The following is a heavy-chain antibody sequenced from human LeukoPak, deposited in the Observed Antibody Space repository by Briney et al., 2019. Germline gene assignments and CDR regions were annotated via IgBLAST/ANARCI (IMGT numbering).Heavy chain of an antibody. CDR3: ARRSYGEGWPFDY. J-gene: IGHJ4*02. CDR2: IYYSGST. V-gene: IGHV4-59*01. CDR1: GGSISSYY. D-gene: IGHD1-26*01. Sequence: SETLSLTCTVSGGSISSYYWSWIRQPPGKGLEWMGNIYYSGSTNYNPSLKSRVTISVDTSKEQFSLKLSSVTAADTAVYYCARRSYGEGWPFDYWGQGTLVTVSS.